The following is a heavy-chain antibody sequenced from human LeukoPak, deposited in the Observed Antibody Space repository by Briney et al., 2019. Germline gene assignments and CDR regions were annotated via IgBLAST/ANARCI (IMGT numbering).Heavy chain of an antibody. Sequence: ASVKVSCKASGYTFTTYGISWVRQAPGQGLEWMGWISAYNGNTNYAQKLQGRVTMTTDTSTSTAYMELRSLRSDDTAVYYCARLGVVDIDYYYGMDVWGQGTTVTVSS. CDR1: GYTFTTYG. CDR2: ISAYNGNT. CDR3: ARLGVVDIDYYYGMDV. J-gene: IGHJ6*02. D-gene: IGHD5-12*01. V-gene: IGHV1-18*01.